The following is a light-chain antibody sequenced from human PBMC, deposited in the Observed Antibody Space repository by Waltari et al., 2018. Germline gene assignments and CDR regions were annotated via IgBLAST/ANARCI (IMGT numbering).Light chain of an antibody. CDR3: QKYGRLPAT. J-gene: IGKJ1*01. CDR1: QSVSRT. CDR2: DAS. Sequence: EIVLTQSPGTLSLSPGERATLSCRASQSVSRTLAWYQQKPGQAPRLLIYDASTRATGIADRFSGIGSGTDFSLTISRLGPEDFAVYYCQKYGRLPATFGQGTKVEIK. V-gene: IGKV3-20*01.